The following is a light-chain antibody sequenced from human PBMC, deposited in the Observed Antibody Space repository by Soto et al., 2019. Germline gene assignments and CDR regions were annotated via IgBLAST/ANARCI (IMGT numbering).Light chain of an antibody. J-gene: IGKJ5*01. CDR2: GIS. CDR3: QQRYSWPPIT. Sequence: EIVMTQSPATLSVSHGERATLSCRASQSVNSNYLAWYQQKPGQAPRLLIYGISNRATGIPARFSGSGSETDFTLTISSLEPEDFAVYYCQQRYSWPPITFGQGTRLEIK. CDR1: QSVNSNY. V-gene: IGKV3-11*01.